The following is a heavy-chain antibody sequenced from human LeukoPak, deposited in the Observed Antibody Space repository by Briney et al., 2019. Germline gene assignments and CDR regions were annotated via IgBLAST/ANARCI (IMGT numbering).Heavy chain of an antibody. CDR2: ISGGGDTT. D-gene: IGHD6-13*01. J-gene: IGHJ4*02. V-gene: IGHV3-23*01. CDR1: GFTFSSYA. CDR3: AKDAGEGSGWYYFDY. Sequence: PGGSLRLSCAVSGFTFSSYAMSWVRQGPEKGLEWVSTISGGGDTTYYADSVRGRFTVSRDASKNTLFLQMNSLRAEDTAVYYCAKDAGEGSGWYYFDYWGRGTLVTVSS.